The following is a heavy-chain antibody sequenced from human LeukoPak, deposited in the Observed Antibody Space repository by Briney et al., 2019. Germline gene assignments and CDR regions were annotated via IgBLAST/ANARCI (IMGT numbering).Heavy chain of an antibody. Sequence: PGGSLRLSCAASESTFSNYAMSWVRQAPGKGLERVSAISSSGVSTYYADSVKGRFTISRDNSKNTLYLQMNSLRAEDTAVYYCARDQGDDILTGLDYWGQGTLVTVSS. CDR2: ISSSGVST. CDR1: ESTFSNYA. V-gene: IGHV3-23*01. CDR3: ARDQGDDILTGLDY. D-gene: IGHD3-9*01. J-gene: IGHJ4*02.